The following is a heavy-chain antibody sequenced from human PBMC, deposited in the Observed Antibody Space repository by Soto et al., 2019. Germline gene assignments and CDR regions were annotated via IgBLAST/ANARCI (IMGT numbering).Heavy chain of an antibody. V-gene: IGHV1-69*13. CDR2: IIPIFGTA. CDR1: GGTFSSYA. D-gene: IGHD6-13*01. J-gene: IGHJ5*02. CDR3: ARVARDSSPFNWFDP. Sequence: ASVKVSCKASGGTFSSYAISWVRQAPGQGLEWMGGIIPIFGTASYAQKFQGRVTITADESTSTAYMELSSLRSEDTAVYYCARVARDSSPFNWFDPWGQGTLVTVSS.